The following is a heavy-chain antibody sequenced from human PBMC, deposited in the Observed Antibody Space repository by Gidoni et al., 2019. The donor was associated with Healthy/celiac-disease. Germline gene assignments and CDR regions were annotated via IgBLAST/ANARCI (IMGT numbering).Heavy chain of an antibody. D-gene: IGHD6-6*01. Sequence: QVQLLQSGAEVKKPGASVKVSCKASGYPFTCYYLHWVRQAPGQGLEWMGINNPSGGSTSYAQKFQGRVTMTRDTSTSTVYMELSSLRSEDTAVYYCARAEIGIAARFWGQGTLVTVSS. CDR3: ARAEIGIAARF. J-gene: IGHJ4*02. CDR2: NNPSGGST. CDR1: GYPFTCYY. V-gene: IGHV1-46*01.